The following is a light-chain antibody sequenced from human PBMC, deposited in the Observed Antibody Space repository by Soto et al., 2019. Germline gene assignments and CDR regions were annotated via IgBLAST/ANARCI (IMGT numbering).Light chain of an antibody. V-gene: IGLV1-51*01. CDR3: GTWDSSLSAGV. Sequence: QSVLTQPASMSAASGEKVTISCSGTNSNIGDNYVSWYQQLPGTAPKLIIYDNNKRPSGIPDRFSGSKSGTSATLGITGLQTGDEADYYCGTWDSSLSAGVFGGGTKLTVL. CDR1: NSNIGDNY. CDR2: DNN. J-gene: IGLJ2*01.